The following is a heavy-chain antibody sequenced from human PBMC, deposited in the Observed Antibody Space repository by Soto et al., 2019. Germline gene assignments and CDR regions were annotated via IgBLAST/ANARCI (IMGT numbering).Heavy chain of an antibody. D-gene: IGHD2-2*02. CDR2: INTNTGNP. CDR1: GFTFTSYA. Sequence: QVQLVQSGSELKNPGASVKVSCKASGFTFTSYAMNWVRQAPGQGLEWMGWINTNTGNPTYAQGFTGRFVFSLDTSVSTAYLQICSLKAEDTAVYYCARGAWRHTLDYYYGMDVWGQGTTVTVSS. J-gene: IGHJ6*02. V-gene: IGHV7-4-1*01. CDR3: ARGAWRHTLDYYYGMDV.